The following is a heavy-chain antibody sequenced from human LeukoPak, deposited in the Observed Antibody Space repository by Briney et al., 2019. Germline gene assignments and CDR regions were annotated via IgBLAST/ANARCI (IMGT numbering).Heavy chain of an antibody. CDR2: IYPGNSDI. J-gene: IGHJ4*02. V-gene: IGHV5-51*01. CDR1: GYSFASYW. D-gene: IGHD2-2*01. Sequence: GESLKISCKGSGYSFASYWIAWVRQMPGKGLEWMGVIYPGNSDITYSPSFQGQVTISADKSASTAYLHWGGLKASDTAIYYCARHLSSITSCPNYWGQGTLVTVSS. CDR3: ARHLSSITSCPNY.